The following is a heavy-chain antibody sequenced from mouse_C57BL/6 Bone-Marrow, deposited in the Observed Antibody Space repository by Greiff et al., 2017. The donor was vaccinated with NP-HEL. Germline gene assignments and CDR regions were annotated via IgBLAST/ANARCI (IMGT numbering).Heavy chain of an antibody. V-gene: IGHV1-59*01. D-gene: IGHD2-3*01. CDR2: IDPSDSYT. J-gene: IGHJ1*03. Sequence: VQLQQPGAELVRPGTSVKLSCKASGYTFTSYWMHWVKQRPGQGLEWIGVIDPSDSYTNYNQKFKGKATLTVDTSSSTAYMQLSSLTSEDSAVYYCAREGRWLLRKGYFDVWGTGTTVTVSS. CDR3: AREGRWLLRKGYFDV. CDR1: GYTFTSYW.